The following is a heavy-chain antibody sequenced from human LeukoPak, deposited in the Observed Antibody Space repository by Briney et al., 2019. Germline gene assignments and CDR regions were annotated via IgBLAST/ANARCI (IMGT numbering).Heavy chain of an antibody. CDR1: GYTFIGYY. CDR2: INPKSGGT. V-gene: IGHV1-2*02. CDR3: AREISGSYWY. Sequence: SVKVSCKASGYTFIGYYMHWVRQAPGQGLEWMGWINPKSGGTNYAQKFQGRVTMTRDTSITTAYMEVSSLTSDDTAVYYCAREISGSYWYWGQGTLVTVSS. D-gene: IGHD1-26*01. J-gene: IGHJ4*02.